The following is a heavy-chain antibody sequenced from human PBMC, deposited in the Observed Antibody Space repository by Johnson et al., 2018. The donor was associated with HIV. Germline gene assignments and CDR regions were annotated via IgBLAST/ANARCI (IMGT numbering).Heavy chain of an antibody. Sequence: QVQLVESGGGVVQPGRSLRLSCAASGFTFSSYGMHWVRQAPGKGLEWVAVIWYDGGNKYYADSVNGRFTISRDNAKNSLYLQMNSLRAEDTALYYCAKEAGNSSWIPLYDAFDIWGQGTMVTVSS. J-gene: IGHJ3*02. CDR1: GFTFSSYG. D-gene: IGHD6-13*01. V-gene: IGHV3-33*03. CDR3: AKEAGNSSWIPLYDAFDI. CDR2: IWYDGGNK.